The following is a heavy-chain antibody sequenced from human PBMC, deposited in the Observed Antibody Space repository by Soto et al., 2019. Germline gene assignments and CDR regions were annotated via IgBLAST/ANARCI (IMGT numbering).Heavy chain of an antibody. J-gene: IGHJ4*02. V-gene: IGHV1-46*01. CDR1: GFTFTSYC. CDR3: ATYYCAREGSSGWPFDY. D-gene: IGHD6-19*01. CDR2: INPSGGGT. Sequence: QVQLVQSGAEVKKPGASVKVSCKTSGFTFTSYCMHWVRQAPGQGLEWMGIINPSGGGTSYAQKFQGRVTMTRDTSTSTAYMEMSSLIYEDTAMYYCATYYCAREGSSGWPFDYWGQGTLVTVSS.